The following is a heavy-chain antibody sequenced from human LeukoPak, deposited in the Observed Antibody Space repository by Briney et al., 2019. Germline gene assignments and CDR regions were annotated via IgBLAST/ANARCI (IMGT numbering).Heavy chain of an antibody. CDR2: IYYSGST. D-gene: IGHD3-22*01. J-gene: IGHJ4*02. CDR3: ARGEFRWGDELPRRRNYYDSSGYSAAFDY. V-gene: IGHV4-39*07. Sequence: SETLSLTCTVSGGSISSSSYYWGWIRQPPGKGLEWIGSIYYSGSTYYNPSLKSRVTISVDTSKNQFSLKLSSVTAADTAVYYCARGEFRWGDELPRRRNYYDSSGYSAAFDYWGQGTLVTVSS. CDR1: GGSISSSSYY.